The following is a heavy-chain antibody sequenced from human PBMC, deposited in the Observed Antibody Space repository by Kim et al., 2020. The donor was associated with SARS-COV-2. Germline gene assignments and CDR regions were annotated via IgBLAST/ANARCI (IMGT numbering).Heavy chain of an antibody. CDR2: INHSGST. CDR3: AREPARRIAEVHYYYYGMDV. CDR1: GGSFSGYY. D-gene: IGHD6-13*01. V-gene: IGHV4-34*01. J-gene: IGHJ6*02. Sequence: SETLSLTCAVYGGSFSGYYWSWIRQPPGKGLEWIGEINHSGSTNYNPSLKSRVTISVDTSKNQFSLKLSSVTAADTAVYYCAREPARRIAEVHYYYYGMDVWGQGTTVTVSS.